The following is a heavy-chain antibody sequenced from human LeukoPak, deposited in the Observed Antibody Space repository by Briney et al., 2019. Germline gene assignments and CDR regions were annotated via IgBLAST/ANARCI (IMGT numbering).Heavy chain of an antibody. CDR2: ISAYNGNT. V-gene: IGHV1-18*01. CDR1: GYSFSSHG. J-gene: IGHJ3*02. CDR3: ARDLHVWGSYRPDAFDI. D-gene: IGHD3-16*02. Sequence: VASVKLSCKASGYSFSSHGISWVRQAPGQGLEWMGWISAYNGNTKYAQTFQGRVTMTTDTSTSIAYMELRSLRSDDTAVYYCARDLHVWGSYRPDAFDIWGQGTMVTVSS.